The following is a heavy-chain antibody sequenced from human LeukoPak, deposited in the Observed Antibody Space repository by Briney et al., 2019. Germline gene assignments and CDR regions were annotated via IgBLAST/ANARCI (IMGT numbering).Heavy chain of an antibody. D-gene: IGHD3-3*01. CDR3: ATRLTYHDFWSTGIYYYYYAMDV. CDR2: IKSKTDGGTT. CDR1: GFTFSNAW. V-gene: IGHV3-15*01. J-gene: IGHJ6*02. Sequence: GGSLRLSCAASGFTFSNAWMSWVRQAPGKGLEWVGRIKSKTDGGTTDYAAPVKGRFTISRDDSKNTLSLRMNSLKTEDTAVYYCATRLTYHDFWSTGIYYYYYAMDVWGQGTTVTVSS.